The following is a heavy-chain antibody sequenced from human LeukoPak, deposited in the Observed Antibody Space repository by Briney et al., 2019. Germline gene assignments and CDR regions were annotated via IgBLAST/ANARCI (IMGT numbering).Heavy chain of an antibody. CDR1: GGSISSYC. J-gene: IGHJ4*02. CDR3: ASYDILTGYNFDY. CDR2: IYYSGST. Sequence: PSETLSLTCTVSGGSISSYCWSWIRQPPGKGLEWIGYIYYSGSTNYNPSLKSRVTISVDTSKNQFSLKLSSVTAADTAVYYCASYDILTGYNFDYWGQGTLVTVSS. D-gene: IGHD3-9*01. V-gene: IGHV4-59*01.